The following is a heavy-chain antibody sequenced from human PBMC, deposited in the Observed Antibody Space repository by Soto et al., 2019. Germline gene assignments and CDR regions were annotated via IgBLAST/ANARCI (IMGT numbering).Heavy chain of an antibody. CDR1: GDSVSSDSAA. D-gene: IGHD3-16*01. CDR3: GRGYGIDV. CDR2: TYYRSEWFN. Sequence: SQTLSLTCAISGDSVSSDSAAWNWFRQSPSRGLEWLGRTYYRSEWFNDYAVSVESRMTISVDTSKNQFSLQLSSVTPEDTAVYYCGRGYGIDVWGQGTMVTVSS. J-gene: IGHJ3*01. V-gene: IGHV6-1*01.